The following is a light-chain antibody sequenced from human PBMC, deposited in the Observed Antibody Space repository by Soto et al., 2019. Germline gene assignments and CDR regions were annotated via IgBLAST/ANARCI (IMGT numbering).Light chain of an antibody. V-gene: IGKV3-11*01. CDR1: QSVRNY. CDR2: DAS. J-gene: IGKJ1*01. Sequence: EILLTQSPSTLSLAPGETATLSCGASQSVRNYLDWYQQKPGQAPRMLIYDASNRATGIPARFSGTGSETDFTLTISSLEPEDFEIYYCQQRSKMPLTFGHGTKVDIK. CDR3: QQRSKMPLT.